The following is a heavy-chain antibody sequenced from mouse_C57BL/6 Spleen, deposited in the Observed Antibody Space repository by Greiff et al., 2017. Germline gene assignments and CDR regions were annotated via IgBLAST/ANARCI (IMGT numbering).Heavy chain of an antibody. Sequence: QVQLQQPGAELVKPGASVKLSCKASGYTFTSYWMQWVKQRPGQGLEWIGEIDPSDSYTNYNQKFKGKATLTVDTSSSTAYMQLSSLTSEDSAVYYCARWGNWDGGSYFDYWGQGTTLTVSS. CDR2: IDPSDSYT. D-gene: IGHD4-1*01. V-gene: IGHV1-50*01. CDR1: GYTFTSYW. J-gene: IGHJ2*01. CDR3: ARWGNWDGGSYFDY.